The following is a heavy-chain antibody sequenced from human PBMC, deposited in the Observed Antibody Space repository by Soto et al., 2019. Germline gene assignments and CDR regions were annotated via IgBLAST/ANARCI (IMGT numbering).Heavy chain of an antibody. D-gene: IGHD2-2*03. J-gene: IGHJ3*01. CDR3: ARWIEGSHAFER. Sequence: RSLSLNCAISGDSVSSKRAAWNLSRQSPSKGLEWLGRTYYRSKWYNDYAVSVKSRITINPDTSKNQFSLQLNSVTPEDTAVYYCARWIEGSHAFERWGQRTMVTGSS. V-gene: IGHV6-1*01. CDR1: GDSVSSKRAA. CDR2: TYYRSKWYN.